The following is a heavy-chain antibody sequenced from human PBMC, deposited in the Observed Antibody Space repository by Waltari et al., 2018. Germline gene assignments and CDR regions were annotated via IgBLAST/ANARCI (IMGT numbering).Heavy chain of an antibody. CDR1: GFTFSSYW. CDR3: ARAPGGLSYFDY. J-gene: IGHJ4*02. D-gene: IGHD1-26*01. V-gene: IGHV3-7*04. CDR2: IRQDGSEK. Sequence: ETHLVESGGGLVQPGGSLRLSCAASGFTFSSYWMTLVREAPGKGLEGVANIRQDGSEKYYVDSVKGRFTISRDNAKNSLYLQMNSLKADDTAVYYCARAPGGLSYFDYWGQGTLVTVSS.